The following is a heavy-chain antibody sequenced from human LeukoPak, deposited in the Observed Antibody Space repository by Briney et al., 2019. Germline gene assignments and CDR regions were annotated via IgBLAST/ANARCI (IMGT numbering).Heavy chain of an antibody. D-gene: IGHD6-19*01. CDR2: IIPILGIA. Sequence: ASVKVSCKASGYTFTGYYMHWVRQAPGQGLEWMGRIIPILGIANYAQKLQGRVTMTTDTSTSTAYMELRSLRSDDTAVYYCARDNWYSSGWSFDYWGQGTLVTVSS. V-gene: IGHV1-18*04. CDR3: ARDNWYSSGWSFDY. CDR1: GYTFTGYY. J-gene: IGHJ4*02.